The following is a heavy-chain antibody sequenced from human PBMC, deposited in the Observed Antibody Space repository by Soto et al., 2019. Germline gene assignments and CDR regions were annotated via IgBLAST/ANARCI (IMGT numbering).Heavy chain of an antibody. CDR1: GGSISSGGYS. J-gene: IGHJ6*01. CDR2: IYHSGNT. D-gene: IGHD2-8*01. Sequence: QLQLQESGSGLVKPSQTLSLTCAVSGGSISSGGYSWSWIRQPPGKGLEWIGYIYHSGNTFYNPSLKSRVTISVDMSKNHFSLKLTSVTAAXXAXXXXXRGGEVMDYYGX. V-gene: IGHV4-30-2*01. CDR3: XRGGEVMDYYGX.